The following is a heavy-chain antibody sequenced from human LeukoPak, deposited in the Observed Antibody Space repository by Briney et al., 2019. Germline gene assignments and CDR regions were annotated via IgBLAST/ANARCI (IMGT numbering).Heavy chain of an antibody. Sequence: GGSLRLSCAASGFTFTRHAMIWVRQAPGKGLEWVSAVSISGEITYYADSVKGRFTISRDNSKNTLYLQMSSLRAEDTAVYYCTKAGDYSYYYMDVWAKGTTVTVSS. CDR3: TKAGDYSYYYMDV. CDR1: GFTFTRHA. V-gene: IGHV3-23*01. CDR2: VSISGEIT. J-gene: IGHJ6*03. D-gene: IGHD4-17*01.